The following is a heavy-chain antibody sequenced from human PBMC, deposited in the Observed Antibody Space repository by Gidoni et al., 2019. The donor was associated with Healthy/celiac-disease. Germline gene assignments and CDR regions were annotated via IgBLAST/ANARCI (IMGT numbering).Heavy chain of an antibody. CDR2: IYYRGST. V-gene: IGHV4-31*03. Sequence: QVQLQESVPGLVKPSQPLSLTCTVSGGSIIRGGYYWSWLRQHPGKGLEWIGYIYYRGSTYYNPSLKSRVTISVDTSKNQFSLKLSSVTAADTAVYYCARVYLGKGNDDFYYGMDVWGQGTTVTVSS. CDR3: ARVYLGKGNDDFYYGMDV. CDR1: GGSIIRGGYY. J-gene: IGHJ6*02. D-gene: IGHD1-1*01.